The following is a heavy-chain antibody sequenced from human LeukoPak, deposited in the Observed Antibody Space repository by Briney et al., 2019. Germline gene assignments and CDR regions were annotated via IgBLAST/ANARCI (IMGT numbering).Heavy chain of an antibody. J-gene: IGHJ4*02. D-gene: IGHD5-12*01. CDR3: ARDRGYEGGFDY. Sequence: ASVKVSCKASRGTFSNYGINWVRQAPGQGPEWMGRIVPILGVTSYAQEFQGRVTISADKSTTTVYMELSSLRSEDTAVYYCARDRGYEGGFDYWGQGTLVTVSS. CDR2: IVPILGVT. CDR1: RGTFSNYG. V-gene: IGHV1-69*04.